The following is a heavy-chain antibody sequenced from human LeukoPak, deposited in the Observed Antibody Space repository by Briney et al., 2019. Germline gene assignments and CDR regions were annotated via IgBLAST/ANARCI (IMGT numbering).Heavy chain of an antibody. CDR2: ISGSGGST. D-gene: IGHD3-22*01. Sequence: GGSLRLSCAASGFTFSSYGMSWVRQAPGKGLEWVSAISGSGGSTYYADSVKGRFTISRDNSKNTLYLQMNSLRAEDTAVYYCARDRYYDSSGYYRSTLDYWGQGTLVTVSS. CDR1: GFTFSSYG. CDR3: ARDRYYDSSGYYRSTLDY. J-gene: IGHJ4*02. V-gene: IGHV3-23*01.